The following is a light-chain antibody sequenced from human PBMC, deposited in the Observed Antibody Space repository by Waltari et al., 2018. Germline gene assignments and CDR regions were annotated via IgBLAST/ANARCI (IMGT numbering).Light chain of an antibody. CDR3: QQTDSFPLT. CDR2: GAS. CDR1: QDVSTW. V-gene: IGKV1-12*01. J-gene: IGKJ4*01. Sequence: DLQMTQSPSSVSASVGDRVTISCRASQDVSTWLAWYQQKPGKAPNLLMYGASTLQSGVPLRFSGSGSGTDFTLTINGLQPEDFASYYCQQTDSFPLTFGGGTKVELK.